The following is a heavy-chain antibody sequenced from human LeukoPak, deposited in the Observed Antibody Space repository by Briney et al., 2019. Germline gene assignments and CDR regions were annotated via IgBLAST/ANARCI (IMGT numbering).Heavy chain of an antibody. CDR2: IDGPGRGT. J-gene: IGHJ3*02. D-gene: IGHD2-21*01. Sequence: GSLRLSCEVSGFTPSHFWMHWVRQAPGKGLEWVARIDGPGRGTVYADSVKGRFTFSRDNAKNTLSLQMNSLRHDDTAMYYCVRDLFPDAFDIWGQGTRDTVSS. CDR1: GFTPSHFW. V-gene: IGHV3-74*01. CDR3: VRDLFPDAFDI.